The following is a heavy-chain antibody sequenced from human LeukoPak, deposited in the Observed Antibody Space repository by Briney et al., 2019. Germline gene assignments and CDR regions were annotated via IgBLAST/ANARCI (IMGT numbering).Heavy chain of an antibody. D-gene: IGHD2-21*02. V-gene: IGHV4-39*01. CDR1: GGSISSSSYY. J-gene: IGHJ5*02. CDR2: IYYSGST. Sequence: SETLSLTCTVSGGSISSSSYYWGWIRQPPGKGLERIGSIYYSGSTYYNPSLKSRVTISVDTSKNQFSLKLSSVTAADTAVYYCARQSGGVTPWGQGTLVTVSS. CDR3: ARQSGGVTP.